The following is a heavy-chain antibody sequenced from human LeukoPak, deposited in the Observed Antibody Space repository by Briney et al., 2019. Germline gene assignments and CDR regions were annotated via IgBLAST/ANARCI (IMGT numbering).Heavy chain of an antibody. CDR3: AREFTYYYDSSGPGWFDT. V-gene: IGHV1-69*06. CDR1: GGTFSNYA. J-gene: IGHJ5*02. CDR2: IIPIFGTA. Sequence: ASVKVSCKASGGTFSNYAISWVRQAPGQGLEWMGRIIPIFGTANYAQKFQGIVTITADKSTSTAYMELSSLRSEDRALYYCAREFTYYYDSSGPGWFDTWGQGTLVTVSS. D-gene: IGHD3-22*01.